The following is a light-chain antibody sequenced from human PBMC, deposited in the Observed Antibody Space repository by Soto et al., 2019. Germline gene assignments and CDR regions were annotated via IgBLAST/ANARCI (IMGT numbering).Light chain of an antibody. CDR2: GAS. J-gene: IGKJ5*01. V-gene: IGKV3-15*01. Sequence: EIVMRQSPATVSVAPGEGATLSCTASQSVSNNLAWYQQKPGQAPRLLIYGASTRATGIPARFSGNGSGTEFTLTISRLEPEDFAVYYCQQYGSSPPSSTFGQGTRLEIK. CDR3: QQYGSSPPSST. CDR1: QSVSNN.